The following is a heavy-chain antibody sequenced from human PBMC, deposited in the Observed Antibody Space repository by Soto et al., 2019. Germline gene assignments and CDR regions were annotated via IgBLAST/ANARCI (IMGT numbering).Heavy chain of an antibody. D-gene: IGHD6-6*01. CDR2: ISHDGRNV. V-gene: IGHV3-30*03. CDR3: AANPDLVMIRYGLDV. J-gene: IGHJ6*02. Sequence: PGGSLRLSCVASGLTFKNYVMYWVRQAPGKGLEWVALISHDGRNVYYADSVEDRFTISRDNSKNTLYLEMNSLRGEDTAVYYSAANPDLVMIRYGLDVWGRGTTVTVSS. CDR1: GLTFKNYV.